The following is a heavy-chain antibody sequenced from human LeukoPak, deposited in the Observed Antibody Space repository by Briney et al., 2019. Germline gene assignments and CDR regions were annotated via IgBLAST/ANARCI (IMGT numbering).Heavy chain of an antibody. Sequence: GASVKVSCKASGGTFSSYAISWVRQAPGQGLEWMGGIIPIFGTANYAQKFQGRVTITTDESTSTAYMELSSLRSEDTAVYYCARERVVRYYYYMDVWGKGTTVTVSS. CDR3: ARERVVRYYYYMDV. V-gene: IGHV1-69*05. CDR2: IIPIFGTA. CDR1: GGTFSSYA. D-gene: IGHD2-2*01. J-gene: IGHJ6*03.